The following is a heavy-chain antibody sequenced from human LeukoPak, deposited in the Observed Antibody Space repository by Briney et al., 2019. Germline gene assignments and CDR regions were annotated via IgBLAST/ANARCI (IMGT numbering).Heavy chain of an antibody. Sequence: PSETLSLTCAVYSGSFSGYYWSWIRQPPGKGLERIGGINHSGSTNYNPSLKSRVTISVDTSKNQFSLKLSSVTAADTAVYYCARGRVVVQRPWFDPWGQGTLVTVSS. J-gene: IGHJ5*02. D-gene: IGHD3-22*01. V-gene: IGHV4-34*01. CDR1: SGSFSGYY. CDR3: ARGRVVVQRPWFDP. CDR2: INHSGST.